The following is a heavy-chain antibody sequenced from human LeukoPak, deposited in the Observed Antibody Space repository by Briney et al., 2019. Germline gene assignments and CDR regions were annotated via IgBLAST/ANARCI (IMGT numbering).Heavy chain of an antibody. CDR3: ARAPSEIGGYYPEYFRH. Sequence: GGSLRLSCAASGFTFSTYWMHWVRQARGKGLVWVSRIKSGGSTNYADSVKGRFTISRDNAKNTLSLQMNSLRPEDTGVYYCARAPSEIGGYYPEYFRHWGQGTLVTVSS. D-gene: IGHD3-22*01. V-gene: IGHV3-74*01. CDR1: GFTFSTYW. CDR2: IKSGGST. J-gene: IGHJ1*01.